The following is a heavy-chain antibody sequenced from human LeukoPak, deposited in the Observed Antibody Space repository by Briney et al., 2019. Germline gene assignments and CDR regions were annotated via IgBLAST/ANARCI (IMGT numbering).Heavy chain of an antibody. Sequence: SETLSLTCTVSGGSMNNYYWNWIRQPPGKGLEWIGYSYYSGSTNYNPSLKSRVSISVDTSKNQFSLNLSSVTAADTAVYYCARLGSVAMPFDYWGQGTLVTVSS. D-gene: IGHD2-2*01. CDR3: ARLGSVAMPFDY. CDR2: SYYSGST. J-gene: IGHJ4*02. CDR1: GGSMNNYY. V-gene: IGHV4-59*08.